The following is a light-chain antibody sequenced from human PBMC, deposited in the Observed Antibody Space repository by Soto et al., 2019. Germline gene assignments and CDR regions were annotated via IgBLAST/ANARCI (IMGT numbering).Light chain of an antibody. CDR3: QQASSFPLT. V-gene: IGKV1-12*01. Sequence: DVQMTQSPSYVSASVGDRVTISCRASHGIGTWLAWYQQKPGKPPKLLINAASTLQSGVPSRFGGSGSGRDFTLTITTLQSEDFVTYYCQQASSFPLTFGGGTKVEIK. J-gene: IGKJ4*01. CDR2: AAS. CDR1: HGIGTW.